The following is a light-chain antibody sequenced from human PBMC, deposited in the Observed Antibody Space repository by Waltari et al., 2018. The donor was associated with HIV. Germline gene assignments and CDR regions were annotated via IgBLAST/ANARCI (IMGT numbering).Light chain of an antibody. J-gene: IGKJ1*01. Sequence: IVMTQSPDSLAVSLGERATINCKSSQSVLYSSNNKNYLAWYQQKPGQPPKLLIYWASTRESGVPDRFSGSGSGTDFTLTISSLQAEDVAVYYCQQYYSTPRTFGQGTKVEIK. CDR3: QQYYSTPRT. CDR1: QSVLYSSNNKNY. V-gene: IGKV4-1*01. CDR2: WAS.